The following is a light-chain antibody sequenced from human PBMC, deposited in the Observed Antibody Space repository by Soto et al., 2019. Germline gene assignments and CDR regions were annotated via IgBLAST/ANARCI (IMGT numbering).Light chain of an antibody. CDR1: SSDVGGYNY. CDR3: SSYAGNNNLV. CDR2: EVT. Sequence: QSALTQPPSASGSPGQSVTISCTGTSSDVGGYNYVSWYQQHPGKAPKLMIYEVTKRPSGVPDRFSGSKSGNTASLTVSGLQGEDEADYYCSSYAGNNNLVFGGGTTLTVL. V-gene: IGLV2-8*01. J-gene: IGLJ3*02.